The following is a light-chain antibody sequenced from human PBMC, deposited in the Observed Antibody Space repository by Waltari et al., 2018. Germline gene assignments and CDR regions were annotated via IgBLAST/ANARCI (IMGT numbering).Light chain of an antibody. J-gene: IGLJ3*02. Sequence: QSVLTQPPSTSATPGQRVIISCSGSSSNIGSNVENWYQQLPGKAPKLVIYRNDQRPSGVPDRFSGSKSGTSASLAISGLQGEDEADYYCAAWDDSLHGHWVFGGGTKVTVL. CDR3: AAWDDSLHGHWV. CDR1: SSNIGSNV. V-gene: IGLV1-44*01. CDR2: RND.